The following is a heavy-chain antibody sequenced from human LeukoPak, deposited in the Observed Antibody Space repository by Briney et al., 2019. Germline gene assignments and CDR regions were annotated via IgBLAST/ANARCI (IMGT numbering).Heavy chain of an antibody. CDR2: IYTSGST. V-gene: IGHV4-4*07. CDR3: ARDNEMEVYGDYAGYWFDP. CDR1: GGSISSYY. D-gene: IGHD4-17*01. J-gene: IGHJ5*02. Sequence: SETLSLTCTVSGGSISSYYWSWIRQPAGKGLEWIGRIYTSGSTNYNPSLKSRVTMSVDTSKNQFSLKLSSVTAADTAVYYCARDNEMEVYGDYAGYWFDPWGQGTLVTVSS.